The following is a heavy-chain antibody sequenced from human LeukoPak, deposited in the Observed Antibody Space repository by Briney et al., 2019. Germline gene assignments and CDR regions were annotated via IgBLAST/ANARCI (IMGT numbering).Heavy chain of an antibody. D-gene: IGHD3-22*01. CDR2: INPNSGGT. CDR1: GYTFTVYY. Sequence: GASVTVSCTASGYTFTVYYMHWVRQAPGQGLEWMGWINPNSGGTNYAQKFQGWVTMTRDTSISTAYMELSRLRSDDTAVYYCARGGPMYYYDSSGYYDYWGQGTLVTVSS. J-gene: IGHJ4*02. CDR3: ARGGPMYYYDSSGYYDY. V-gene: IGHV1-2*04.